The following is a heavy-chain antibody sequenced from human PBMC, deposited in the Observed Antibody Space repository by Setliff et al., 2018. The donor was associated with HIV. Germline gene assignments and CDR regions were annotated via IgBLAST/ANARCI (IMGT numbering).Heavy chain of an antibody. Sequence: ASVKVSCKASGYTFTNYDINWVRQVTGQGLEWMGWMNPNSGNTGYGQKFQGRVTMTRDTSISTAYMELSNLGSEDTAIYYCAALASAHPFDYWGQGTLVTVSS. V-gene: IGHV1-8*01. CDR3: AALASAHPFDY. D-gene: IGHD6-13*01. J-gene: IGHJ4*01. CDR1: GYTFTNYD. CDR2: MNPNSGNT.